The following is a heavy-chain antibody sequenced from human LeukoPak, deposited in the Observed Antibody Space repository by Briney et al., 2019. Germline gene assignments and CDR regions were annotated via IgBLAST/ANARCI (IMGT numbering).Heavy chain of an antibody. CDR1: GFTFSNAW. CDR3: TTDLEGSGFDY. CDR2: IKSKTDGGTT. J-gene: IGHJ4*02. D-gene: IGHD3-10*01. Sequence: MTGGSLRLSCAASGFTFSNAWTSWVRQAPGKGLEWVGRIKSKTDGGTTDYAAPVKGRFTISRDDSKNTLYLQMNSLKTEDTAVYYCTTDLEGSGFDYWGQGTLVTVSS. V-gene: IGHV3-15*01.